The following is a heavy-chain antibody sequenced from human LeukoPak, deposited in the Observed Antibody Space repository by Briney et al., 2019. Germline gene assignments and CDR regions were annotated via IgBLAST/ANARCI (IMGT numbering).Heavy chain of an antibody. CDR2: INPNSGDT. CDR1: GYSENFYG. V-gene: IGHV1-2*02. D-gene: IGHD3-16*01. Sequence: ASVKVSCKTSGYSENFYGITWVRQVAGQGLEWMGWINPNSGDTNYAQEFQGRVAMTRDTSISTAYMELSRLRSDDTAVYYCARVRYRLAETYIDYWGQGTLVTVSS. J-gene: IGHJ4*02. CDR3: ARVRYRLAETYIDY.